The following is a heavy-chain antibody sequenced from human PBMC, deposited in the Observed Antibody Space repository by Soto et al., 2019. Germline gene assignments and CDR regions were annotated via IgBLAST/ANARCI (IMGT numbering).Heavy chain of an antibody. Sequence: SETLSLTCIVSGVAISDGYYWGWIRQPPGKGLEWIGSIFHSGNTYYNPSLKSRVTISVDTPKNQISLKMKSVTAADTAVYYCAKAGLGPYCTEGRCYSGSYFAPWGQGTLVTVSS. J-gene: IGHJ5*02. CDR2: IFHSGNT. CDR3: AKAGLGPYCTEGRCYSGSYFAP. V-gene: IGHV4-38-2*02. CDR1: GVAISDGYY. D-gene: IGHD2-15*01.